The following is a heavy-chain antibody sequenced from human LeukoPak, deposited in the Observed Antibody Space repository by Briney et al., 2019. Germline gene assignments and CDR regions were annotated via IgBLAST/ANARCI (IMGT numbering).Heavy chain of an antibody. CDR3: AKNRGYCSGGSCYGDY. Sequence: GGSLRLSCAASGFTFSNYAMSWVRQAPGKGLEWVSTISTSGDNTYFADSVKGRFTISRDISKNTLYLQMNSLRVEGTAVYYCAKNRGYCSGGSCYGDYWGQGTLVTVSS. CDR2: ISTSGDNT. V-gene: IGHV3-23*01. CDR1: GFTFSNYA. D-gene: IGHD2-15*01. J-gene: IGHJ4*02.